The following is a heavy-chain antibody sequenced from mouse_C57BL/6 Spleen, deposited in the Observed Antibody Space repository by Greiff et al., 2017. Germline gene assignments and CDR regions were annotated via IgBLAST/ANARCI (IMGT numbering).Heavy chain of an antibody. CDR3: ASTGTIDY. J-gene: IGHJ2*01. CDR1: GYTFTSYW. D-gene: IGHD4-1*01. Sequence: QVQLLQPGAELVRPGTSVKLSCKASGYTFTSYWMHWVKQRPGKGLEWIGVIDPSDSYTNYNQKFKGKATLTVDTPSSTAYMQLSSLTSEDSAVYCCASTGTIDYWGQGTTLTVSS. V-gene: IGHV1-59*01. CDR2: IDPSDSYT.